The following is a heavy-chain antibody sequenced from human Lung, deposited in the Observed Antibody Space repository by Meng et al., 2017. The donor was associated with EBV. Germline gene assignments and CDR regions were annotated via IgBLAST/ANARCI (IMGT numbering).Heavy chain of an antibody. D-gene: IGHD6-19*01. J-gene: IGHJ5*02. Sequence: VQLVESGGGLVQPGGSLRLSCAASGFTFSSYAMHWVRQAPGKGLEWVAVISYDGSNKYYADSVKGRFTISRDNSKNTLYLQMNSLRAEDTAVYYCARPIAVAGSNWFDPWGQGTLCNVSS. V-gene: IGHV3-30-3*01. CDR1: GFTFSSYA. CDR3: ARPIAVAGSNWFDP. CDR2: ISYDGSNK.